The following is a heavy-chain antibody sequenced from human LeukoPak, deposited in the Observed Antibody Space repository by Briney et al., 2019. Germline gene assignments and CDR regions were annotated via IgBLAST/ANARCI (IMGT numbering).Heavy chain of an antibody. V-gene: IGHV3-7*01. CDR3: ARVWGSDSNYRCFDC. J-gene: IGHJ4*02. CDR1: EFTFSNYW. D-gene: IGHD4-11*01. CDR2: IKQDGNEK. Sequence: GGSLRLSCATSEFTFSNYWMSWVRQAPGKGLEWVATIKQDGNEKYYVDSVKGRFTISRDNAKNSLFLQMNSLRVEDTAVYYCARVWGSDSNYRCFDCWGQGTLVTVSS.